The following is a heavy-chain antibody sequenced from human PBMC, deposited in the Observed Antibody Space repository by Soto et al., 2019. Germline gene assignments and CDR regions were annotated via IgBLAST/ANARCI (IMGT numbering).Heavy chain of an antibody. D-gene: IGHD4-17*01. CDR3: ARLVGLTVIPDYYYYMDV. J-gene: IGHJ6*03. Sequence: SETLSLTCTVSGGSISSGGYHWSWIRQRPGKGLEWIGNIYYNTGSTYYTPSLKSRVSISIDRSKNQFSLNLSSVTAADTAVYYCARLVGLTVIPDYYYYMDVWGKGTTVTVSS. CDR2: IYYNTGST. V-gene: IGHV4-31*03. CDR1: GGSISSGGYH.